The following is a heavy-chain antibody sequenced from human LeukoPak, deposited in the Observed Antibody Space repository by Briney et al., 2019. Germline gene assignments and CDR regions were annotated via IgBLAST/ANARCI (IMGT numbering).Heavy chain of an antibody. Sequence: SETLSLTCTVSGASLSRYYWSWIRQPPGKGLEWIGYIYYSGSSTYSPSLQSRVTISVDTSKNQSSLRLSSVTAADTAVYYCASGGGWELPYNFDYWGQGTLVTVSS. J-gene: IGHJ4*02. D-gene: IGHD1-26*01. CDR2: IYYSGSS. V-gene: IGHV4-59*08. CDR3: ASGGGWELPYNFDY. CDR1: GASLSRYY.